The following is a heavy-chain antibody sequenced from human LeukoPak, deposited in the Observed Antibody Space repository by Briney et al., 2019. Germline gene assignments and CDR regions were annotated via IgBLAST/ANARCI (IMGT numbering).Heavy chain of an antibody. V-gene: IGHV3-7*01. CDR3: ARVRVLRYFDWLDYFDY. Sequence: GGSLRLSCAASGFTFSSYWMSWVRQAPGKGLEGVANIKQDGSEKYYVDCVKGRFTISRDNAKNSLYPQMNSLRAEDTAVYYCARVRVLRYFDWLDYFDYWGQGTLVTVSS. CDR2: IKQDGSEK. CDR1: GFTFSSYW. J-gene: IGHJ4*02. D-gene: IGHD3-9*01.